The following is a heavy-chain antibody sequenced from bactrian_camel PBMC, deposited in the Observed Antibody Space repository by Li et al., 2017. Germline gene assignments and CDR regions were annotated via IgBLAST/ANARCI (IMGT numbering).Heavy chain of an antibody. J-gene: IGHJ6*01. V-gene: IGHV3S55*01. D-gene: IGHD3*01. CDR1: APTWSMC. Sequence: VQLVESGGGSVQVGGSLRLSCAASAPTWSMCMGWFRQAPGKEREGVAFASSRGDTCYADLVQGRFRIYRDNVRNTLLLEMTNLKPEDTAMYYCARDRFRRAWCPWGMGGFGYWGQGTQVTVS. CDR2: ASSRGDT. CDR3: ARDRFRRAWCPWGMGGFGY.